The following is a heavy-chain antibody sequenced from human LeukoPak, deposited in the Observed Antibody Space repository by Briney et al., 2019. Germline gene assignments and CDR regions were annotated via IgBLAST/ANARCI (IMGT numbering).Heavy chain of an antibody. V-gene: IGHV4-59*08. Sequence: PSETLSLTCTVSGGSISSYYSSSIWQPPRKAPPWTGYIYSSGSTNYNPSLKSRFTISVDTSKNQFSLKLSSVSDAETAVYYCARAVADDFDIWGQGTMVTVSS. CDR3: ARAVADDFDI. D-gene: IGHD6-19*01. J-gene: IGHJ3*02. CDR1: GGSISSYY. CDR2: IYSSGST.